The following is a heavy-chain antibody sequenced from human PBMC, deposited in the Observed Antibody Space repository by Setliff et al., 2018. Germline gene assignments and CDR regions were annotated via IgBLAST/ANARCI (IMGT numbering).Heavy chain of an antibody. Sequence: GGSLRLSCAASGFTFSSYWMSWVRQAPGKGLEWVANIKQDGSEKYYVDSGKGRFTIARENSKNTLDLQMNSLRAEDTAVYYCARDVKGGGHPENWNYVPGDYFDFWGQGTLVTVSS. CDR2: IKQDGSEK. D-gene: IGHD1-7*01. CDR1: GFTFSSYW. V-gene: IGHV3-7*03. CDR3: ARDVKGGGHPENWNYVPGDYFDF. J-gene: IGHJ4*02.